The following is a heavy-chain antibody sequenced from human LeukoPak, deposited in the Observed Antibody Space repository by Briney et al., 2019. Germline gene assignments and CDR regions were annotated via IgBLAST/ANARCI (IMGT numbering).Heavy chain of an antibody. CDR2: INHSGST. D-gene: IGHD5-24*01. Sequence: SETLSLTCAVYGGSFSGYYWSWIRQPPGKGLEWIGEINHSGSTNYNPSLKSRVTISVDTSKNQFSLKLSSVTAADTAVYYCARAPYGYNYGYFDYWGQGTLVTVSS. V-gene: IGHV4-34*01. CDR3: ARAPYGYNYGYFDY. J-gene: IGHJ4*02. CDR1: GGSFSGYY.